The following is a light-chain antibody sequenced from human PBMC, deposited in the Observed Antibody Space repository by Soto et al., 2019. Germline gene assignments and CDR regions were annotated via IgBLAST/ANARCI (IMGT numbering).Light chain of an antibody. J-gene: IGLJ2*01. CDR2: GNS. CDR1: SSNIGAGYD. CDR3: QSYDSSLSVV. Sequence: QSVLTQPPSVSGAPGQRVTISCTGSSSNIGAGYDVHWYQQLPGAAPKLLMYGNSNRPSGVPDRFSGSKSGPSASLAITKLQAEDEADYYCQSYDSSLSVVFGGGTKVTVL. V-gene: IGLV1-40*01.